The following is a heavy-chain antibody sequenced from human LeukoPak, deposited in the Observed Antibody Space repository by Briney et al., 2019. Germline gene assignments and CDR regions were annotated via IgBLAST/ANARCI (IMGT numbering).Heavy chain of an antibody. J-gene: IGHJ5*02. D-gene: IGHD3-22*01. V-gene: IGHV1-8*03. Sequence: GASVKVSCKASGYSFTNYDINWVRQATGQSLERRGWLNPNTGNTGYAQKFQGGVTITRNTSISTAYLELSSLRSEDTAIYYCARMYYYDNSGDDNWFDPWGQGTLVTVSS. CDR2: LNPNTGNT. CDR1: GYSFTNYD. CDR3: ARMYYYDNSGDDNWFDP.